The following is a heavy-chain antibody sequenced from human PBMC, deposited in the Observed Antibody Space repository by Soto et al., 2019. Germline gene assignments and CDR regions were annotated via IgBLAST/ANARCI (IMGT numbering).Heavy chain of an antibody. J-gene: IGHJ4*02. CDR3: AKGGRGNGIDCRYHFDV. Sequence: QVQLVESGGGVVQPGRSLRLSCAASGFTFSSHGMHWVRQAPGKGLEWVAVTSTDGSIEYYADSVRGRFTVSRDNSKDTLFLQMNRLRSEDTAMYYCAKGGRGNGIDCRYHFDVWGQGTMVTVSS. CDR2: TSTDGSIE. D-gene: IGHD2-21*02. V-gene: IGHV3-30*18. CDR1: GFTFSSHG.